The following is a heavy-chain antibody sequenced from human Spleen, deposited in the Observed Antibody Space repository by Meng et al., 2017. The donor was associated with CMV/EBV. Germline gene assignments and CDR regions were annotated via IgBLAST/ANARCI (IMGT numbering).Heavy chain of an antibody. CDR2: INPNSGDT. V-gene: IGHV1-2*02. J-gene: IGHJ4*02. Sequence: ASVKVSCKASGYTFTGYYIHWVRQAPGQGFEWMGWINPNSGDTNYAQKFQGRVTMTRDTSISTAYMELTRLRSDDTAVYYCARLYNSGWHLDYWGQGTLVTVSS. CDR3: ARLYNSGWHLDY. D-gene: IGHD6-19*01. CDR1: GYTFTGYY.